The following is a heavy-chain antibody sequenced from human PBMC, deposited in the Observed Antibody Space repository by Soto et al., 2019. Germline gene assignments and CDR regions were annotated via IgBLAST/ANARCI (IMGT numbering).Heavy chain of an antibody. D-gene: IGHD6-6*01. CDR1: GFTFSSYG. V-gene: IGHV3-33*01. CDR3: ARDRPHAEYSSSAPDY. Sequence: GGSLRLSCAASGFTFSSYGMHWVRQAPGKGLEWVAVIWYDGSNKYYADSVKGRFTISRDNSKNTLYLQMNSLRAEDTAVYYCARDRPHAEYSSSAPDYWGQGTLVTVSS. CDR2: IWYDGSNK. J-gene: IGHJ4*02.